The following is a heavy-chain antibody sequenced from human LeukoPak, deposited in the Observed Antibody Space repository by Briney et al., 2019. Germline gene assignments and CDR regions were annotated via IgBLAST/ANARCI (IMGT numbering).Heavy chain of an antibody. Sequence: ASVKVSCKASGGTFSSYAISWVRQAPGQGLEWMGIINPSGGSTSYAQKFQGRVTMTRDTSTSTVYMELSSLRSEDTAVYYCAVAYCGGDCSGAGGYWGQGTLVTVSS. V-gene: IGHV1-46*01. CDR3: AVAYCGGDCSGAGGY. D-gene: IGHD2-21*02. CDR1: GGTFSSYA. CDR2: INPSGGST. J-gene: IGHJ4*02.